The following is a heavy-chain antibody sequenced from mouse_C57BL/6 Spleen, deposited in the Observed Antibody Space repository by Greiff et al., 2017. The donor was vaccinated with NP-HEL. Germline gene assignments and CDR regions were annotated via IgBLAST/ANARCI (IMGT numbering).Heavy chain of an antibody. CDR3: ARWGGIYYGFAY. Sequence: QVQLQQPGAELVRPGSSVKLSCKASGYTFTSYWMHWVKQRPIQGLEWIGNIDPSDSETHYNQKFKDKATLTVDKSSSTAYMQLSSLTSEDSAVYYCARWGGIYYGFAYWGQGTLVTVSA. CDR2: IDPSDSET. V-gene: IGHV1-52*01. CDR1: GYTFTSYW. J-gene: IGHJ3*01. D-gene: IGHD2-1*01.